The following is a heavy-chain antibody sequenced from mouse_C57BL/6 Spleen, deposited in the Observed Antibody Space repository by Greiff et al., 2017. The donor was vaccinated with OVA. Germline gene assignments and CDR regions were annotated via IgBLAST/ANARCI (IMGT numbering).Heavy chain of an antibody. D-gene: IGHD1-1*01. J-gene: IGHJ1*03. CDR3: ARWYYGHWYFDV. CDR2: IYPSDSET. Sequence: QVQLQQSGAELVRPGSSVKLSCKASGYTFTSYWMDWVKQRPGQGLEWIGNIYPSDSETHYNQKFKDKATLTVDKSSSTAYMQLSSLTSEDSAVYYCARWYYGHWYFDVWGTGTTVTVSS. CDR1: GYTFTSYW. V-gene: IGHV1-61*01.